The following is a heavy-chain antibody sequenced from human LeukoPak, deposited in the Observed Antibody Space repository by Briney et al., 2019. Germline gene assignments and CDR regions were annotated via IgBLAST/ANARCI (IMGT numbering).Heavy chain of an antibody. Sequence: GGSLRLSCASSGFTFSSYAMSWVREAPGKGLEWVSAISGSGGSTYNADSMKGRFTISRDDSKNTLYLQMNSLRAEDTAVYYCAKDRQYSGYDCSTDYWGQGTLVTVSS. J-gene: IGHJ4*02. CDR3: AKDRQYSGYDCSTDY. CDR1: GFTFSSYA. CDR2: ISGSGGST. V-gene: IGHV3-23*01. D-gene: IGHD5-12*01.